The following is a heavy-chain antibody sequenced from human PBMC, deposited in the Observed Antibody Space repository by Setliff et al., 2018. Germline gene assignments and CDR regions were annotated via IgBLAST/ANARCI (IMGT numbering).Heavy chain of an antibody. D-gene: IGHD2-15*01. V-gene: IGHV5-51*01. CDR1: GYNFINYW. J-gene: IGHJ3*01. CDR2: IYPSDSDI. Sequence: PGESLKISCKGSGYNFINYWIGWVRQMPGKGLEWMGIIYPSDSDIRYSPSFQGQVTISAGKSISTAYLQWSSLKASDTAMYYCATLGTVVVDAFDFWGQGTRVTVSS. CDR3: ATLGTVVVDAFDF.